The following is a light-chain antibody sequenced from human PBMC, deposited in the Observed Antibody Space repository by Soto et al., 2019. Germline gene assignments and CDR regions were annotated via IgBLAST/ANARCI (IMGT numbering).Light chain of an antibody. V-gene: IGLV2-8*01. CDR1: SGDVGGHNF. Sequence: QSVLTQPPSASGSPGQSVTISCTGTSGDVGGHNFVSWYQFHPGKAPKLIICEVSKRPSGVPNRFSGSKSDNTASLTVSGLQAEDEADYFCSSYAGTNKVFGGGTKLTVL. J-gene: IGLJ3*02. CDR2: EVS. CDR3: SSYAGTNKV.